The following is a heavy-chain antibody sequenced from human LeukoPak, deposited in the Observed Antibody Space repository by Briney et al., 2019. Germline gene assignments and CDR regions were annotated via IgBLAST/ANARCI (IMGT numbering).Heavy chain of an antibody. D-gene: IGHD3-10*01. CDR2: IHHSGST. CDR3: ASYGSGSYRFDP. Sequence: PSETLSLTCTVSGGSISSGNYYWSWIRQHPGKGLEWIGYIHHSGSTYYNPSLKSRVIISVDTSKNQFSLKLNSVTAADTAVYYCASYGSGSYRFDPWGQGTLVTVS. V-gene: IGHV4-31*03. J-gene: IGHJ5*02. CDR1: GGSISSGNYY.